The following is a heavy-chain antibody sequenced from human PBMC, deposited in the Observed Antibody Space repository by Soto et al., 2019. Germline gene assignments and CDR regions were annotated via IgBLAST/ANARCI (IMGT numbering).Heavy chain of an antibody. V-gene: IGHV3-30-3*01. CDR3: ARDGYNRGGFDY. CDR1: GFTFSSYN. CDR2: ISFDGANT. Sequence: QVQLVESGGGVVPPGGSLRVSCVASGFTFSSYNMHWVRQAPGEGLEWVAVISFDGANTFYADSVKGRFTISRDISRDTLYVQMSSLRDEDTAIYYCARDGYNRGGFDYWGQGTLVTVSS. J-gene: IGHJ4*02. D-gene: IGHD3-10*01.